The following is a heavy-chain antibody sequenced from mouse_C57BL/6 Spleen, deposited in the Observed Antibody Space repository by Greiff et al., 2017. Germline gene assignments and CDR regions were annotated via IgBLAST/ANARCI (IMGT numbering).Heavy chain of an antibody. CDR2: IYPGNSDT. J-gene: IGHJ2*01. D-gene: IGHD2-4*01. Sequence: VQLKQSGTVLARPGASVKMSCKTSGYTFTSYWMHWVKQRPGQGLEWIGAIYPGNSDTSYNQKFKGKAKLTAVTSASTAYMELSSLTNEDSAVYYCTRYHDYDRVYFDYWGQGTTLTVSS. CDR3: TRYHDYDRVYFDY. CDR1: GYTFTSYW. V-gene: IGHV1-5*01.